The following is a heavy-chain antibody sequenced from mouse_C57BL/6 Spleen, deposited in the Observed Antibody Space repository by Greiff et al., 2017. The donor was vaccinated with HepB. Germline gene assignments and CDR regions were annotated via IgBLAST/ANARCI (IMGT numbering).Heavy chain of an antibody. D-gene: IGHD2-1*01. CDR3: AVRANGNYPFDY. J-gene: IGHJ2*01. Sequence: VQLPQPGAELVMPGASVKLSCKASGYTFTSYWMHWVKQRPGQGLEWIGEIDPSDSYTNYYHKFNGKSTLTVYKSSSKAYIQLSVLTSEDSAVYYFAVRANGNYPFDYWGPGTTLSVSS. V-gene: IGHV1-69*01. CDR1: GYTFTSYW. CDR2: IDPSDSYT.